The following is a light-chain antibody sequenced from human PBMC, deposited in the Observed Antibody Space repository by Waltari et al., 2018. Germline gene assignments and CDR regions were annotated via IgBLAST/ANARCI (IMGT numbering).Light chain of an antibody. J-gene: IGKJ3*01. CDR1: QSVSSNY. CDR2: GAS. CDR3: QQYGSSPWT. Sequence: EIVLTQSPGTLSLSTGERATLSCRARQSVSSNYLAWYQQKPGQAPRLLIYGASSRATGIPDRFSGSGSGTDFTLTISRLEPEDFAVYYCQQYGSSPWTFGPGTKVDFK. V-gene: IGKV3-20*01.